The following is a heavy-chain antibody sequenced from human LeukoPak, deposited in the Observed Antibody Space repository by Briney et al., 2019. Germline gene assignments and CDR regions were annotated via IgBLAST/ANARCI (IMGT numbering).Heavy chain of an antibody. V-gene: IGHV3-23*01. CDR3: ARQSTPY. Sequence: GGSLRLSCAASGFTFSNYAISWVRQAPGKGLEWVSAISGSGGSTYYADSVKGRFTISRDNAKNSLYLQMNSLRAEDTAVYYCARQSTPYWGQGTLVTVSS. CDR2: ISGSGGST. J-gene: IGHJ4*02. CDR1: GFTFSNYA. D-gene: IGHD5/OR15-5a*01.